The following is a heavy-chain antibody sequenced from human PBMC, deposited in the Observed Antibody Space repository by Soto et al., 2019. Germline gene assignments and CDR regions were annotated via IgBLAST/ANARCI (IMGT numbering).Heavy chain of an antibody. Sequence: QVHLVQSGVEVKTPGASVKVSCQASGYTFFTYDISWVRQAPGQGLEWMGWISTYSGDTKYAQKFQGRVTMTTDTSTTTASLELRSLRSAATAVYYCARHHGPTTSENWFDPWGQGTLVTVSS. V-gene: IGHV1-18*01. CDR3: ARHHGPTTSENWFDP. J-gene: IGHJ5*02. D-gene: IGHD5-12*01. CDR1: GYTFFTYD. CDR2: ISTYSGDT.